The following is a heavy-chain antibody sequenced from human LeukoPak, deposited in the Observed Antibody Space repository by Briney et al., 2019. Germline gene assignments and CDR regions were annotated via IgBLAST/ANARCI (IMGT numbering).Heavy chain of an antibody. Sequence: GGSLRLSCAASGFTFSSFGMHWVRQAPGKGLEWVANIKQDGSEKYYVDSVKGRFTISRDNAKNSLYLQMNSLRAEDTAVYYCARDASSFDYWGQGTLVTVSS. CDR1: GFTFSSFG. CDR3: ARDASSFDY. CDR2: IKQDGSEK. V-gene: IGHV3-7*01. J-gene: IGHJ4*02.